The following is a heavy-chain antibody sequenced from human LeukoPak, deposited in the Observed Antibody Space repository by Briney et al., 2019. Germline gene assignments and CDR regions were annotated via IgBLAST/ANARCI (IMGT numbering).Heavy chain of an antibody. V-gene: IGHV4-59*01. Sequence: TASETLSLTCTVSGGSISSYYWSWIRQPPGKGLEWIGSIYYSGSTYYNPSLKSRVTISVDTSKNQFSLKLNSVTAADTAVYYCARVTGYMIEDYFDYWGQGTLVTVSS. CDR3: ARVTGYMIEDYFDY. CDR2: IYYSGST. D-gene: IGHD3-9*01. J-gene: IGHJ4*02. CDR1: GGSISSYY.